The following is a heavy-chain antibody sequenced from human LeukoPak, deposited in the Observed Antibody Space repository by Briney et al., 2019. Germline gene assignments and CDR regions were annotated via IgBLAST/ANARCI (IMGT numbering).Heavy chain of an antibody. V-gene: IGHV4-34*01. Sequence: SETLSLTCAVYGGSFSGYYWSWIRQPPGKGLEWIGEINHSVSTNYNPSLKSRVTISVDTPKNQFSLKLSSVTAADTAVYYCARQTYYYGSGSHQAQFDYWGQGTLVTVSS. CDR3: ARQTYYYGSGSHQAQFDY. CDR1: GGSFSGYY. D-gene: IGHD3-10*01. J-gene: IGHJ4*02. CDR2: INHSVST.